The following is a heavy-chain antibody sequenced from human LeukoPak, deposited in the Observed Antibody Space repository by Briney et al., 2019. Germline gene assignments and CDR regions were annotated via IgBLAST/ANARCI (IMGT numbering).Heavy chain of an antibody. CDR2: IYYSGST. CDR3: ARHVGSGSYFY. Sequence: SETLSLTCTVSGGSISSYYWSWIRQPPGKGLEWIGYIYYSGSTNYNPSLKSRVTISVDTSKNQFSLELSSVTAADTAVYYCARHVGSGSYFYWGQGTLVTVSS. CDR1: GGSISSYY. J-gene: IGHJ4*02. D-gene: IGHD3-10*01. V-gene: IGHV4-59*08.